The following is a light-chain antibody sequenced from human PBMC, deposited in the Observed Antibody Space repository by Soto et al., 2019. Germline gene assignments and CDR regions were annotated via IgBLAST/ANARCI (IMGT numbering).Light chain of an antibody. J-gene: IGKJ5*01. Sequence: EIAMTQSPATLSVSPGERATLSCRASQSVSSTYLAWYQQKPGQAPRLLIYRTSTRATGIPDRFSGSGSGTDFTLTISRLEPEDFAVYYCQQFGSSVTFGQGTRLEIK. CDR1: QSVSSTY. V-gene: IGKV3-20*01. CDR3: QQFGSSVT. CDR2: RTS.